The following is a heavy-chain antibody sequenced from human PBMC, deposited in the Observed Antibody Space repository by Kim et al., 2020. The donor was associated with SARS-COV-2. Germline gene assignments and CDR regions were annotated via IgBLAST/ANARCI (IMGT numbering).Heavy chain of an antibody. D-gene: IGHD1-26*01. J-gene: IGHJ4*02. CDR3: ASLRYTGTYYYFYY. V-gene: IGHV3-74*01. Sequence: YAESVKGRFTIARDHAKSTLYLQMNGLRAEDTAVYYCASLRYTGTYYYFYYWGQGTLVTVSS.